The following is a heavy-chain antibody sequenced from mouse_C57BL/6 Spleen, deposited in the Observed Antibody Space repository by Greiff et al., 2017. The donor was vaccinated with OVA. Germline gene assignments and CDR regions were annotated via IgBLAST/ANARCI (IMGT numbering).Heavy chain of an antibody. Sequence: EVQRVESGGGLVQPGGSLKLSCAASGFTFSDYYMYWVRQTPEKRLEWVAYISNGGGSTYYPDTVKGRFTISRDNAKNTLYLQMSRLKSEDTAMYYCARQDYGSSYYAMDYWGQGTSVTVSS. J-gene: IGHJ4*01. D-gene: IGHD1-1*01. V-gene: IGHV5-12*01. CDR1: GFTFSDYY. CDR2: ISNGGGST. CDR3: ARQDYGSSYYAMDY.